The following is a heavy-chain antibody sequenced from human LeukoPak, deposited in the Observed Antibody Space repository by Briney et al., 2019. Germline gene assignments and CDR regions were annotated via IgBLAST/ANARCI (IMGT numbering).Heavy chain of an antibody. D-gene: IGHD3-10*01. J-gene: IGHJ5*02. CDR3: ARVLTGKYYYGSGSYSWFDP. V-gene: IGHV1-3*01. CDR2: SNAGNGNT. Sequence: ASVKVSCKASGYTFTSYAMHWVRQAPGQRLEWMGWSNAGNGNTNYAQKLQGRVTMTTDTSTSTAYMELRSLRSDDTAVYYCARVLTGKYYYGSGSYSWFDPWGQGTLVTVSS. CDR1: GYTFTSYA.